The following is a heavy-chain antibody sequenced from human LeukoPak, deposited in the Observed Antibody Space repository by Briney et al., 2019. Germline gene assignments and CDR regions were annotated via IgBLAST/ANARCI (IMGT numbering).Heavy chain of an antibody. D-gene: IGHD3-9*01. CDR2: INHSGST. CDR3: ARGRWGYDILTGYYKGRIPFDP. V-gene: IGHV4-34*01. J-gene: IGHJ5*02. CDR1: GGSFSGYY. Sequence: SETLSLTCAVYGGSFSGYYWSWIRQPPGKGLEWIGEINHSGSTNYNPSLKSRVTISVDTSKNQFSLKLSSVTAADTAVYYCARGRWGYDILTGYYKGRIPFDPWGQGTLVTVSS.